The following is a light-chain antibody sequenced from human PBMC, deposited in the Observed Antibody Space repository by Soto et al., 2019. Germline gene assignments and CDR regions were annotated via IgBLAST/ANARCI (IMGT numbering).Light chain of an antibody. CDR2: EVN. Sequence: QSALTQPPSASGSPGQSVTISCTGTSSDVGGYNYVSWYQQYSGKAPKLILYEVNRRPSGVPDRFSGSKSGNTASLTVSGLHAEDEADYHCNSYAGRDNWIFGGGTKLTVL. CDR1: SSDVGGYNY. CDR3: NSYAGRDNWI. J-gene: IGLJ2*01. V-gene: IGLV2-8*01.